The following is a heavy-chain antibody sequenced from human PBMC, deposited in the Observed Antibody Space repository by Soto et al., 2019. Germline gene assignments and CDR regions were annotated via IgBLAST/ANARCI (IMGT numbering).Heavy chain of an antibody. CDR2: VSASGSIT. D-gene: IGHD2-15*01. Sequence: LRLSCAASGFTFSSYDMIWVRQAPGKGLEWVSGVSASGSITSYADSAKGRFTISRDNAKNTVFLQMSSLRAEDTAVYFCAKGDCSGGRCYRGFDYWGQGTLVTVSS. CDR1: GFTFSSYD. CDR3: AKGDCSGGRCYRGFDY. V-gene: IGHV3-23*01. J-gene: IGHJ4*02.